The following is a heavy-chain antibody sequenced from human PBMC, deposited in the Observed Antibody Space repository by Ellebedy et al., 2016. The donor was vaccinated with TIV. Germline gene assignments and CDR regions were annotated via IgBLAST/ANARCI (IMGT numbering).Heavy chain of an antibody. J-gene: IGHJ4*02. CDR2: INPSGGST. CDR1: GYTFTSYG. V-gene: IGHV1-46*01. D-gene: IGHD1-14*01. Sequence: ASVKVSCKASGYTFTSYGISWVRQAPGQGLEWMGIINPSGGSTSYAQKFQGRVTMTRDTSTSTVYMELSSLRSEDTAVYYCARDGEPIERGAYYFDYWGQGTLVTVSS. CDR3: ARDGEPIERGAYYFDY.